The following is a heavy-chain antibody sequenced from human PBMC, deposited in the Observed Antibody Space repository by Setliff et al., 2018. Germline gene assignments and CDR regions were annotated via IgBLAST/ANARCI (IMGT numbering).Heavy chain of an antibody. CDR1: GGSISSGSDD. D-gene: IGHD6-19*01. CDR3: ARAISGWYSAFYYYMDV. V-gene: IGHV4-61*09. Sequence: PSQTLSLTCSVSGGSISSGSDDWTWIRQPAGKGLEWIGHIYTSRSTNYNPSLKSRVTISVDTSKNQFSLKLSSVTAADTAVYYCARAISGWYSAFYYYMDVWGKGTTVTVSS. CDR2: IYTSRST. J-gene: IGHJ6*03.